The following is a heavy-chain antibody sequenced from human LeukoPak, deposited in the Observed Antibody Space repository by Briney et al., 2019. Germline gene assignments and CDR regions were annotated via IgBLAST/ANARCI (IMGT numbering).Heavy chain of an antibody. CDR1: GGSISSSGYY. J-gene: IGHJ3*02. Sequence: PSETLSLTCTVSGGSISSSGYYWGWIRQPPGKGLEWIGSIYYSGSVNYNPSLKTRVTISADTSKNQLSLKLTSVTAADTALYYCARQGSGGRALDIWGQGTMVTVSS. V-gene: IGHV4-39*01. CDR2: IYYSGSV. CDR3: ARQGSGGRALDI.